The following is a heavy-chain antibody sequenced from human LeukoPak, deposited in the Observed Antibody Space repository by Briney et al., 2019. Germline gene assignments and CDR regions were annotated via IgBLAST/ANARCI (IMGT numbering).Heavy chain of an antibody. D-gene: IGHD3/OR15-3a*01. CDR2: IYSDSST. CDR1: GFTVSSNY. Sequence: GGSLRLSCAASGFTVSSNYMSWVRQAPGKGLEWVSVIYSDSSTYYADSVKGRFTVSRDNSKNTLYLQMNGLRAEDTAVYYCAKGLENAAWTLYYWGQGTLVTVSS. CDR3: AKGLENAAWTLYY. J-gene: IGHJ4*02. V-gene: IGHV3-53*05.